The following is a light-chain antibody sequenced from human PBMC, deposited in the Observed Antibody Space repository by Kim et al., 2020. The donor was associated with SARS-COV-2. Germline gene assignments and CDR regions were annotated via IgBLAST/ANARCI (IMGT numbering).Light chain of an antibody. CDR2: AAS. CDR1: QGVSSL. CDR3: QQANSFPYT. Sequence: SASGGDRVTVSCRASQGVSSLLAWYQQKPGKAPKLLIYAASSVQSGVPSRFSGSGSGTDFTLNIISLQPEDFATYYCQQANSFPYTFGQGTKLEI. J-gene: IGKJ2*01. V-gene: IGKV1-12*01.